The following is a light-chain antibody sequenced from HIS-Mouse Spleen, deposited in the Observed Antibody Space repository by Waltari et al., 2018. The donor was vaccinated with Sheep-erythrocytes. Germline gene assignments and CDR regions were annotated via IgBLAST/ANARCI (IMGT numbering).Light chain of an antibody. V-gene: IGLV3-1*01. J-gene: IGLJ1*01. CDR3: CSYAGSYNHV. CDR2: QDT. CDR1: KLGDKY. Sequence: SSELTQPPSVSVSPGQTASIPCPGDKLGDKYACWYQQKPGQSPVLVIYQDTKRPSGIPERFSGSNSGNTATLTISGTQAMDEADYYCCSYAGSYNHVFATGTKVTVL.